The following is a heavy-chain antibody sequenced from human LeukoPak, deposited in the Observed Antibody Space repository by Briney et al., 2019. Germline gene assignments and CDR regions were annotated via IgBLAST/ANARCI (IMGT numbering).Heavy chain of an antibody. CDR3: ARDSLDYYDSRGYAYYYYMDV. Sequence: GGSLRLACAAAGFTVSSYWMNWVRQAAGKGREWVSAISSSSSYIYFAESVKGRFTISRDNAKNSLYVQMNSLTAEDTAVYYCARDSLDYYDSRGYAYYYYMDVWGKGTTVTVSS. V-gene: IGHV3-21*01. J-gene: IGHJ6*03. CDR1: GFTVSSYW. D-gene: IGHD3-22*01. CDR2: ISSSSSYI.